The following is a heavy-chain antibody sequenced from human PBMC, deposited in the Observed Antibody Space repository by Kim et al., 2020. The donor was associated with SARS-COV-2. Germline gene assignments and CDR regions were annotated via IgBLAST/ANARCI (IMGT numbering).Heavy chain of an antibody. CDR2: ISWNSGSI. CDR3: AKDVDTADTAVFDY. CDR1: GFTFDDYA. D-gene: IGHD5-18*01. V-gene: IGHV3-9*01. J-gene: IGHJ4*02. Sequence: GGSLRLSCAASGFTFDDYAMHWVRQAPGKGLEWVSGISWNSGSIGYADSVKGRFTISRDNAKNSLYLQMNSLRAEDTALYYCAKDVDTADTAVFDYWGQGTLVTVSS.